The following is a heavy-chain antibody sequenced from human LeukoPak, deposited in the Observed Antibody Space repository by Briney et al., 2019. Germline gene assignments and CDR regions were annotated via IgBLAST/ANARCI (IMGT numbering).Heavy chain of an antibody. J-gene: IGHJ4*02. Sequence: SETLSLTCTVSGGSISSYYWSWIRQPAGKGLEWTGRIYTSGSTNYNPSLKSRVTMSVDTSKNQFSLKLSSVTAADTAVYYCARQVVGATPYYFDYWGQGTLVTVSS. CDR1: GGSISSYY. CDR2: IYTSGST. CDR3: ARQVVGATPYYFDY. D-gene: IGHD1-26*01. V-gene: IGHV4-4*07.